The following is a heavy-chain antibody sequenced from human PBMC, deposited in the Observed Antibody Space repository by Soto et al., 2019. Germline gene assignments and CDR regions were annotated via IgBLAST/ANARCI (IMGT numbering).Heavy chain of an antibody. CDR1: GGTFGSNA. J-gene: IGHJ4*02. CDR2: IIPIFDTA. D-gene: IGHD3-22*01. Sequence: SVKVSCKASGGTFGSNAISWVRQAPGQGLEWMGGIIPIFDTANYAQKFQGRVTITADESSSTAYMELSSLRSEDTAVYYCARESGYYDSSGYYYAFWGQGTLVTVSS. V-gene: IGHV1-69*13. CDR3: ARESGYYDSSGYYYAF.